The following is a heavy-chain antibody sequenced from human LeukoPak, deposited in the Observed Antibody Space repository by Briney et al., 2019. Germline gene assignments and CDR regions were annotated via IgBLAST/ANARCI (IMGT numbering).Heavy chain of an antibody. Sequence: SETLSLTCTVSGGSITGYYWSWIRQPPGKGLECIGYIYYTGTTIYNPSLKRRVTISVDTSNTQFSLKLSSATAADTAVYYCARLASGQAFDFWGQGTMVTVSS. CDR2: IYYTGTT. CDR3: ARLASGQAFDF. J-gene: IGHJ3*01. D-gene: IGHD3-10*01. CDR1: GGSITGYY. V-gene: IGHV4-59*01.